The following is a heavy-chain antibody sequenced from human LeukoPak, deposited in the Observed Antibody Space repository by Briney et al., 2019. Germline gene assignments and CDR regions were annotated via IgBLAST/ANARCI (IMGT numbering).Heavy chain of an antibody. J-gene: IGHJ6*02. D-gene: IGHD3-3*01. CDR3: ARLPLDDFWSGYYGMDV. V-gene: IGHV3-7*03. CDR2: IKQDGSEK. Sequence: GGSLRLSCAASGFTFSSYSMSWVRQAPGKGLEWVANIKQDGSEKYYVDSVKGRFTISRDNAKNSLYLQMNSLRAEDTAVYYCARLPLDDFWSGYYGMDVWGQGTTVTVSS. CDR1: GFTFSSYS.